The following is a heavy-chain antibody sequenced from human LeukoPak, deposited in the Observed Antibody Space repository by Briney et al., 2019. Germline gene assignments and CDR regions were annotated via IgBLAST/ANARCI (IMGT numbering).Heavy chain of an antibody. D-gene: IGHD6-19*01. J-gene: IGHJ4*02. CDR2: IYSGGST. Sequence: GGSLRLSCAASGFTVSSNYMSWVRQAPGKGLEWVSVIYSGGSTYYADSVKGRFTISRDNSKNMLYLQMNSLRAEDTAVYYCASSSGWYLSSDYWGQGTLVTVSS. CDR3: ASSSGWYLSSDY. CDR1: GFTVSSNY. V-gene: IGHV3-53*01.